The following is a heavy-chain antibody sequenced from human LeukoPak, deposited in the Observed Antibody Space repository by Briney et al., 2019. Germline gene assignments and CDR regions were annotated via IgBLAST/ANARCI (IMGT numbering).Heavy chain of an antibody. CDR3: AKVVSSATVPYFDY. J-gene: IGHJ4*02. D-gene: IGHD4-17*01. Sequence: GGSLRLSCAASGFTFSSYAMSWVRQAPGKGLEWVSAISGSGGSTYYADSVKGRFTISRDNSKDTLYLQMNSLRAEDTAVYYCAKVVSSATVPYFDYWGQGTLVTVSS. CDR1: GFTFSSYA. V-gene: IGHV3-23*01. CDR2: ISGSGGST.